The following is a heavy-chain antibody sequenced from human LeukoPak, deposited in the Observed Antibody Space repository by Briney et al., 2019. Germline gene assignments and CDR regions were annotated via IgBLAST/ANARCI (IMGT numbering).Heavy chain of an antibody. CDR3: ARGTIFGVVTLGYYYYYMDV. CDR1: GGSISSYY. J-gene: IGHJ6*03. Sequence: SETLSLTCTVSGGSISSYYWSWIRQPAGKGLEWIGRVYTSGSTNYNPSLKSRVTMSVDTSKNQFSLKLSSVTAADTAVYYCARGTIFGVVTLGYYYYYMDVWGKGTTVTVSS. D-gene: IGHD3-3*01. V-gene: IGHV4-4*07. CDR2: VYTSGST.